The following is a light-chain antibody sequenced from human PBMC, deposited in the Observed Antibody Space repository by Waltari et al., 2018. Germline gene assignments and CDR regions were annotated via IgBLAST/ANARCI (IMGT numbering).Light chain of an antibody. J-gene: IGLJ3*02. Sequence: QSVLTQPPSASGTPGPRVTLSCSGSASNIGGNVVNWYQQLPGKAPKLLIYRSDHRPSGVPDRFSGSKSGTSASLAISGLLSDDEADYYCAAWDDSLHGHWVFGGGTKVTVL. CDR2: RSD. V-gene: IGLV1-44*01. CDR1: ASNIGGNV. CDR3: AAWDDSLHGHWV.